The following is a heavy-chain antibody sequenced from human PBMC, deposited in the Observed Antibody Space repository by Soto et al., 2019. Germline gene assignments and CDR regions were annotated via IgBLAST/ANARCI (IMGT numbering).Heavy chain of an antibody. J-gene: IGHJ6*02. V-gene: IGHV1-69*01. CDR2: VIPRFGTT. D-gene: IGHD6-19*01. Sequence: QVQLEQSGAEVKRPGSSVKVSCRASGGTFTSYSINWVRRAPGQGPEWMGAVIPRFGTTTYAQRFEGRVTVIADASTSTVFMEMSGLRSEDTAVYFCARARTVAVSDRTGGYYYYAMDLWGQGTAVTVSS. CDR3: ARARTVAVSDRTGGYYYYAMDL. CDR1: GGTFTSYS.